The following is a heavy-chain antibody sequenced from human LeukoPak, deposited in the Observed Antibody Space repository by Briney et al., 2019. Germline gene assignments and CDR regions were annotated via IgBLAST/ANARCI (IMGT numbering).Heavy chain of an antibody. CDR1: GFTFSSYS. V-gene: IGHV3-66*01. Sequence: GGSLRLSCAASGFTFSSYSMSWVRQAPGKGLEWVSVIYSGGSTYYADSVKGRFTISRDNSKNTLYLQMNSLRAEDTAVYYCARGRVDYYFDYWGQGTLVTVSS. D-gene: IGHD3/OR15-3a*01. J-gene: IGHJ4*02. CDR2: IYSGGST. CDR3: ARGRVDYYFDY.